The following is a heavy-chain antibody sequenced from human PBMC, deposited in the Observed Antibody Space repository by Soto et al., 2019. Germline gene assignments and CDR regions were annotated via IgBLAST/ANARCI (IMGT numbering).Heavy chain of an antibody. J-gene: IGHJ4*02. CDR1: GFTVSTNY. CDR3: ARGGGGGYDFGY. V-gene: IGHV3-66*01. D-gene: IGHD5-12*01. Sequence: EVQLVESGGGLVQPGGSLRLSCAASGFTVSTNYLTWVRQAPGKGLEWVSVIYSGGSTYYGDSVKGRFTISRDNSKNTLDLQRSGLGAEDTAVYYFARGGGGGYDFGYWGQGTLVTVSS. CDR2: IYSGGST.